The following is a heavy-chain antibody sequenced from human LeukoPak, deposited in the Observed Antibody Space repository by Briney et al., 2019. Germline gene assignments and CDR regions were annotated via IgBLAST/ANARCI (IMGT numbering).Heavy chain of an antibody. CDR2: ISGSGGST. V-gene: IGHV3-23*01. D-gene: IGHD6-19*01. J-gene: IGHJ6*02. CDR3: AKSQGSSGWYNYYYGMDV. Sequence: GGSLRLSCAASGFTFSSYAMSWVRQAPGKGLEWVSAISGSGGSTYYADSVKGRFTISRDNSKNTLYLQMNSLRAEDTAVHYCAKSQGSSGWYNYYYGMDVWGQGTTVTVSS. CDR1: GFTFSSYA.